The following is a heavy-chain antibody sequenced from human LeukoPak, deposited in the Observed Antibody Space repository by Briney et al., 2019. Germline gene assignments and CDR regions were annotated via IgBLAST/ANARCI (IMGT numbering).Heavy chain of an antibody. Sequence: GASVKVSCKASGGTFSSYVISWVRQAPGQGLEWMGGIIPIFGTANYAQKFQGRVTITADASTGTAYMELSSLRSEDTAVYYCARALKVQIRDSSAPPRYFDYWGQGTLVTVSS. CDR2: IIPIFGTA. CDR1: GGTFSSYV. V-gene: IGHV1-69*13. D-gene: IGHD3-22*01. CDR3: ARALKVQIRDSSAPPRYFDY. J-gene: IGHJ4*02.